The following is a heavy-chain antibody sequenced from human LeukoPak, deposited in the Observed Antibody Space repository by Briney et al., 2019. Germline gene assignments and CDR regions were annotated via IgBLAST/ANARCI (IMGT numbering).Heavy chain of an antibody. CDR3: AKSQKPGGSYRYYYYYYMDV. CDR2: LWYDGSNK. Sequence: GRSLTLSCAASGFTFCSYGMQWLPQAPGKGLVGVAVLWYDGSNKYYAVCVKGRFTISRHSPKNTLYLQMNSLRAEDTAVYYCAKSQKPGGSYRYYYYYYMDVWGKGTTVTVSS. D-gene: IGHD1-26*01. J-gene: IGHJ6*03. CDR1: GFTFCSYG. V-gene: IGHV3-33*06.